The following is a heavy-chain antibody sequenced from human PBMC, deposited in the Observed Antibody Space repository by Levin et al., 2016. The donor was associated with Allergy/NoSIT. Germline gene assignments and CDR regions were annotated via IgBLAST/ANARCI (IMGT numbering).Heavy chain of an antibody. Sequence: VRQMPGKGLEWMGRIDPSDSYTNYSPSFQGHVTISADKSISTAYLQWSSLKASDTAMYYCARRVPAATRNYYYYMDVWGKGTTVTVSS. V-gene: IGHV5-10-1*01. CDR3: ARRVPAATRNYYYYMDV. J-gene: IGHJ6*03. CDR2: IDPSDSYT. D-gene: IGHD2-2*01.